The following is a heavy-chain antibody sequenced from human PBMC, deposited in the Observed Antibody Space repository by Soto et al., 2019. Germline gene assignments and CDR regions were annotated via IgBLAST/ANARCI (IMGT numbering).Heavy chain of an antibody. J-gene: IGHJ3*02. CDR2: ISGSGGIT. V-gene: IGHV3-23*01. CDR3: AKPTLYGYDAFDI. D-gene: IGHD3-3*01. CDR1: GFTFSSYA. Sequence: SLRISGAASGFTFSSYAISWFRHAPGKGLEWVSSISGSGGITYYAYSVKGRFTISRDNSKNTLYLQMNSLRAEDTAVYYCAKPTLYGYDAFDIWGQGTMVTVSS.